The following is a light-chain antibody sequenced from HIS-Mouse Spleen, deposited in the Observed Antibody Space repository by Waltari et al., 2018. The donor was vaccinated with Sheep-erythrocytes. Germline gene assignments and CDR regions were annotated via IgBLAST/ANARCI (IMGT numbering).Light chain of an antibody. CDR1: QSLLHSNGYNY. J-gene: IGKJ1*01. V-gene: IGKV2-28*01. CDR3: MQALQTPWT. Sequence: DIVMTQSPLSLPVTPGEPASISGTSSQSLLHSNGYNYLDWYLQKPGQSPQLLIYLGSNRASGVPDRFSGSGSGTDFTLKISRVEAEDVGVYYCMQALQTPWTFGQGTKVEIK. CDR2: LGS.